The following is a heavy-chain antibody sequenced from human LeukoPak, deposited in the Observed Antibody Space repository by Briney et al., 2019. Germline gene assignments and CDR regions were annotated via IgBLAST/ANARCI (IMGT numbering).Heavy chain of an antibody. D-gene: IGHD3-3*01. Sequence: ASVKVSCKASGYTFTSYGISWVRQAPGQGLEWMGWISAYNGNTNYAQKLQGRVTMTTDTSTSTAYMELRSPRSDDTAVYYCARDLAAIFGVVSFDYWGQGTLVTVSS. CDR1: GYTFTSYG. J-gene: IGHJ4*02. CDR2: ISAYNGNT. CDR3: ARDLAAIFGVVSFDY. V-gene: IGHV1-18*01.